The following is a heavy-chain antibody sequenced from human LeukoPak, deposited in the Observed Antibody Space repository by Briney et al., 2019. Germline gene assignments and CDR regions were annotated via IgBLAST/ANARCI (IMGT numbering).Heavy chain of an antibody. D-gene: IGHD4-23*01. V-gene: IGHV4-61*02. CDR2: IYTSGST. CDR1: GGSISSGSYY. Sequence: SQTLSLTCTVSGGSISSGSYYWSWIRQPAGKGLEWIGRIYTSGSTNYNPSLKSRVTISVDTSKNQFSLKLSSVTAADTAVCYCASLDYGGNRGYYFDYWGQGTLVTVSS. CDR3: ASLDYGGNRGYYFDY. J-gene: IGHJ4*02.